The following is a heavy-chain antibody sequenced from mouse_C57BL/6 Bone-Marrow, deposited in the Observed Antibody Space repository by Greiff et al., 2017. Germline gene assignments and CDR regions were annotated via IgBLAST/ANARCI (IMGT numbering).Heavy chain of an antibody. Sequence: EVKLMESGGGLVKPGGSLKLSCAASGFTFSDYGMHWVRQAPEKGLEWVAYISSGSSTIYYEETVKGRFTISRDNAKNTLVLQLTSLRSEDTAMYYCARWSPFAYWGQGTLVTVSA. V-gene: IGHV5-17*01. CDR2: ISSGSSTI. J-gene: IGHJ3*01. CDR1: GFTFSDYG. D-gene: IGHD1-1*02. CDR3: ARWSPFAY.